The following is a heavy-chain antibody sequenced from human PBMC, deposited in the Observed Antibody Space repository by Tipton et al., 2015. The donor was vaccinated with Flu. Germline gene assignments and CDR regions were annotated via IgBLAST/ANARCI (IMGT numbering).Heavy chain of an antibody. CDR1: GFTFSGYW. CDR2: TNSDGSTR. J-gene: IGHJ3*02. V-gene: IGHV3-74*01. D-gene: IGHD3-22*01. Sequence: SLRLSCAASGFTFSGYWMNWVRQGPGKGLVWVSRTNSDGSTRDYADSVKGRFTISRDNAKNTVYLQMDSLRAEDTAVYYCVGGSHYYDISASLASDIWGQGTMVTVSS. CDR3: VGGSHYYDISASLASDI.